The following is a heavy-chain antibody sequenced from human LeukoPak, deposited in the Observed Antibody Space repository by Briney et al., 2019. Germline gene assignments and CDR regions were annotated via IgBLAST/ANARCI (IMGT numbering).Heavy chain of an antibody. Sequence: GGSLRLSCAASGFTFSSYAMSWVRQAPGKGLEWVSAISGSGGSTYHADSVKGRFTISRDNSKNTLYLQMNSLRAEDTAVYYCARRLGKGYCSSTSCPVTFDYWGQGTLVTVSS. CDR1: GFTFSSYA. D-gene: IGHD2-2*01. CDR3: ARRLGKGYCSSTSCPVTFDY. CDR2: ISGSGGST. J-gene: IGHJ4*02. V-gene: IGHV3-23*01.